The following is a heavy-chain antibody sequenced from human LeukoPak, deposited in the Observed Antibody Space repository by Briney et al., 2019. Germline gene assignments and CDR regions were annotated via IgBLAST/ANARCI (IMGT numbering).Heavy chain of an antibody. J-gene: IGHJ4*02. Sequence: ASVKVSCKASGYTFTGYYMHWVRQAPGQGLEWMGWINPNSGGTNYAQKFQGRVTMTRDTSISTAYMELSRLRSDDTAVHYCVPSSSWSDFDYWGQGTLVTVSS. CDR3: VPSSSWSDFDY. D-gene: IGHD6-13*01. CDR2: INPNSGGT. CDR1: GYTFTGYY. V-gene: IGHV1-2*02.